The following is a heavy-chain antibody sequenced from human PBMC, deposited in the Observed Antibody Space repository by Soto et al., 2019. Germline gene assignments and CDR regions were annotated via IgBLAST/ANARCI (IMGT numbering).Heavy chain of an antibody. V-gene: IGHV1-18*04. CDR2: ISAYNGNT. Sequence: ASVKVSCKASGYTFTSYGISWVRQAPGQGLEWMGWISAYNGNTNYAQKLQGRVTMTTDTSTSTAYMELRSLRSDDTAVYYCARVVGIAAAGTGWFDPWGQGTLVTVSS. J-gene: IGHJ5*02. CDR1: GYTFTSYG. CDR3: ARVVGIAAAGTGWFDP. D-gene: IGHD6-13*01.